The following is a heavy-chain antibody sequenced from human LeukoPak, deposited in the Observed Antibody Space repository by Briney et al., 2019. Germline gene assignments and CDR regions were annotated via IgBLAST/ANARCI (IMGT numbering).Heavy chain of an antibody. CDR1: GFTFDDYA. V-gene: IGHV3-23*01. J-gene: IGHJ4*02. Sequence: GGSLRLSCAASGFTFDDYAMSWVRQAPGKGLEWVSAISGSGGSTYYADSVKGRFTISRDNSKDTLYLQMNSLRAEDTAVYYCAKDSRYYDSSGTPANDYWGQGTLVTVSS. CDR2: ISGSGGST. D-gene: IGHD3-22*01. CDR3: AKDSRYYDSSGTPANDY.